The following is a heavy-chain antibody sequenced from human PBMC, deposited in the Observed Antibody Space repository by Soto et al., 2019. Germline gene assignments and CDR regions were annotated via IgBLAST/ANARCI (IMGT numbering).Heavy chain of an antibody. D-gene: IGHD3-16*01. CDR3: AKDLEAFGGVIGY. CDR1: GFTFSSYG. V-gene: IGHV3-30*18. CDR2: ISSDGSNK. J-gene: IGHJ4*02. Sequence: QVQLVESGGGVVQPGRSLRLSCAASGFTFSSYGMHWVRQAPGKGLEWVAVISSDGSNKYYADSVKGRFTISRDNSKNTLYLQMNSLRAEDTAVYYRAKDLEAFGGVIGYWGQGTLVTVSS.